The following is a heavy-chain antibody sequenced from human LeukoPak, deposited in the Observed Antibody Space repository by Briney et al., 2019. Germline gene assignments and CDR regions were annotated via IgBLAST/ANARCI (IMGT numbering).Heavy chain of an antibody. V-gene: IGHV3-23*01. J-gene: IGHJ4*02. CDR1: GFTFSSFV. CDR2: ISGPGTNT. D-gene: IGHD1-1*01. CDR3: VGPYKDF. Sequence: HAGGSLRLSCAASGFTFSSFVMTWVRQAPGKGLEWVSGISGPGTNTYHADSVKGRFTISRDNSKNTLYLQMNSLRVEDTAVYYCVGPYKDFWGQGTLVTVSS.